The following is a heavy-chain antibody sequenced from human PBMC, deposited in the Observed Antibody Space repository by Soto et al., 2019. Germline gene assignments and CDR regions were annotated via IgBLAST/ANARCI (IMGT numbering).Heavy chain of an antibody. CDR1: GGSISSLY. J-gene: IGHJ4*02. Sequence: ETLSLTCTVSGGSISSLYWSWIRQPPGRGLEWIGYIAYTGNTLYNPSLKSRVTISVDTSKNQFSLKLNSVTAADTAVYYCARLEASSWFSFWGQGTLVTVSS. CDR3: ARLEASSWFSF. V-gene: IGHV4-59*08. D-gene: IGHD6-13*01. CDR2: IAYTGNT.